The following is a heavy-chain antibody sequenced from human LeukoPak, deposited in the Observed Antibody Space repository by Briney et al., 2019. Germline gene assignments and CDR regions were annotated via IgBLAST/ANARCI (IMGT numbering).Heavy chain of an antibody. V-gene: IGHV4-31*03. CDR2: IYYSGST. CDR3: ARASHYYDSSGYFAWWFDP. CDR1: GVSISSGGYY. Sequence: SETLSLTCTVSGVSISSGGYYWGWIRQHPGKGLEWIGYIYYSGSTYYNPSLKSRVTISVDTSKNQFSLKLSSVTAADTAVYYCARASHYYDSSGYFAWWFDPWGQGTLVTVSS. J-gene: IGHJ5*02. D-gene: IGHD3-22*01.